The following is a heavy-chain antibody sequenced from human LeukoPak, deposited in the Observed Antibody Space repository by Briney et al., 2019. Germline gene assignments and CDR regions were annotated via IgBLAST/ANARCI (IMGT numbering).Heavy chain of an antibody. CDR1: GYIFTGYY. CDR3: VRVGYCTNGVCYSFDN. CDR2: INCNSGSI. D-gene: IGHD2-8*01. V-gene: IGHV1-2*02. Sequence: ASVKVSCKASGYIFTGYYIHWVRQAPGQGPEWMGWINCNSGSINYAQKFQGRVTVTRDTSISTVYMELSSLRSDDTAVYYCVRVGYCTNGVCYSFDNWGQGTLVIVSS. J-gene: IGHJ4*02.